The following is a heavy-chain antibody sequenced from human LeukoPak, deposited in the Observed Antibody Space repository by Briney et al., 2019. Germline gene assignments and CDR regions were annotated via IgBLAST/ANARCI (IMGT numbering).Heavy chain of an antibody. V-gene: IGHV3-72*01. J-gene: IGHJ4*02. CDR3: AREHYYDSCGCFPN. Sequence: PGGSLRLSCAASGFTFSDHYMDWVRQAPGKGLEWVGRTRNKANSYTTEYAASVKGRFTISRDDSKSSLYLQMNSLKTEDTAVYYCAREHYYDSCGCFPNWGQGTLVTVSS. CDR1: GFTFSDHY. CDR2: TRNKANSYTT. D-gene: IGHD3-22*01.